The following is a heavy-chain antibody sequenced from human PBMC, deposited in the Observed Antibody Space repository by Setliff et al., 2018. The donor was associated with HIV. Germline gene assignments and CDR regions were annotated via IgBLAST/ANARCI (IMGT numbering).Heavy chain of an antibody. D-gene: IGHD3-10*01. CDR2: IKEDGSEE. CDR1: GFTFSRYW. Sequence: HPGGSLRLSCAASGFTFSRYWMSWVRQAPGKGLEWVANIKEDGSEENYVDSVKGRFTISRDNAKNSLYLQMSSLRAEDTAVYYCAKKTAAYTSGSWLHYWGQGTLVTVSS. V-gene: IGHV3-7*03. J-gene: IGHJ4*02. CDR3: AKKTAAYTSGSWLHY.